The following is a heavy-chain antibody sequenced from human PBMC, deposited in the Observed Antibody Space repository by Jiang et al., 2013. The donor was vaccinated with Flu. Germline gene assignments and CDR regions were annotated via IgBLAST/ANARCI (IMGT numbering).Heavy chain of an antibody. CDR2: IRSKAYGGTT. J-gene: IGHJ4*02. CDR3: TRVFAISPAAADY. Sequence: VQLLESGGGLVKPGRSLRLSCTASGFTFGDYAMSWFRQAPGKGLEWVGFIRSKAYGGTTEYAASVKGRFTISRDDSKSIAYLQMNSLKSEDTAVYFCTRVFAISPAAADYWGQGTLVTVSS. V-gene: IGHV3-49*05. CDR1: GFTFGDYA. D-gene: IGHD6-13*01.